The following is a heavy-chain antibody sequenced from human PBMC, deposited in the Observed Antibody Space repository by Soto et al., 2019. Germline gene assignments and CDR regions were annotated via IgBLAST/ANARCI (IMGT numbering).Heavy chain of an antibody. CDR1: GGSINNGDYY. D-gene: IGHD4-17*01. J-gene: IGHJ4*02. CDR3: VSYHGARVYFDY. CDR2: IYYSGSA. Sequence: QVQLQESGPGLVKPSQTLSLTCSVSGGSINNGDYYWSWIRQPPEKGLEWIGYIYYSGSAYYNPSLQDRVNISLDASMNQFSLPLNSVTAADTAVYFCVSYHGARVYFDYWGQGSLVTVSS. V-gene: IGHV4-30-4*01.